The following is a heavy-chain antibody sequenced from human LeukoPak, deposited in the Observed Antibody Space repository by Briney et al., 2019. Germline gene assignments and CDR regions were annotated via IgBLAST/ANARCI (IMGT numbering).Heavy chain of an antibody. V-gene: IGHV3-66*01. CDR1: GFTVSSSY. J-gene: IGHJ4*02. Sequence: GGSLRLSCAASGFTVSSSYMGWVRQAPGRGLEWVSVIYSGGITYYADSVKGRFTISRDNSENTLYLQMNSLRAGDTAVYYCAKDIEISYWGQGTLVTVSS. CDR2: IYSGGIT. D-gene: IGHD2-15*01. CDR3: AKDIEISY.